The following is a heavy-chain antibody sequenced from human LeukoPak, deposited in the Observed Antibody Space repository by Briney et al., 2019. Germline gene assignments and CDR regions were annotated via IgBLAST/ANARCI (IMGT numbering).Heavy chain of an antibody. CDR3: ARSNSFYYDS. V-gene: IGHV4-30-2*01. CDR2: IYHSGST. J-gene: IGHJ5*02. Sequence: SQTLSLTCAVSGGSISSGGYSWSWIRQPPGKGLEWIGYIYHSGSTYYNPSLKSRVTISVDRSKNQFSLKLSSVTAADTAVYYCARSNSFYYDSWGRGTLVTVSS. D-gene: IGHD3-16*01. CDR1: GGSISSGGYS.